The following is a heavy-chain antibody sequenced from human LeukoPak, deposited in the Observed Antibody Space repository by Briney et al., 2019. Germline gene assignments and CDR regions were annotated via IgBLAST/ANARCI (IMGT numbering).Heavy chain of an antibody. J-gene: IGHJ4*02. V-gene: IGHV3-23*01. CDR3: AKGASGCYGSFDY. D-gene: IGHD3-22*01. Sequence: ADSVKGRFTISRDNSKNTLYLQMNSLRAEDTAVYYCAKGASGCYGSFDYWGQGTLVTVSS.